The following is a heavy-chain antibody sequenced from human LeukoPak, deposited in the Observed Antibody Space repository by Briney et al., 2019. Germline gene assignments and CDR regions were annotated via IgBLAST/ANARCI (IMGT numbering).Heavy chain of an antibody. CDR3: ARLASLQRQQLPLWAFDY. Sequence: TSETLSLTCTVSGASISSSSWSWIRQPPGKGLEYIGYIYYSGSTNYNPSLKTRVTISVDASKNQFSLKLSSVTAADTAVYYCARLASLQRQQLPLWAFDYWGQGTLLTVSS. CDR1: GASISSSS. V-gene: IGHV4-59*08. J-gene: IGHJ4*02. CDR2: IYYSGST. D-gene: IGHD6-13*01.